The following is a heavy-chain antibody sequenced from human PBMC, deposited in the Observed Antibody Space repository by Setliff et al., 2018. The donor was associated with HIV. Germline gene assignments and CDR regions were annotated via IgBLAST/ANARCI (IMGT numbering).Heavy chain of an antibody. J-gene: IGHJ2*01. V-gene: IGHV3-74*01. D-gene: IGHD7-27*01. Sequence: GESLKISCAASGFSISSYWMHWVRQTPGKGLVWVSRIKPDGSSITYADSVKGRFTISRDNAKNTVYLQMNSLSAEDAAVYYCTRDPPTSGWYFDLWGRGTLVTVS. CDR2: IKPDGSSI. CDR3: TRDPPTSGWYFDL. CDR1: GFSISSYW.